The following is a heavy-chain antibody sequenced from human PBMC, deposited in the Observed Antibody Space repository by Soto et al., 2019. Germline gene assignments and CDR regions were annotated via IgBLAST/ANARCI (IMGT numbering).Heavy chain of an antibody. CDR1: GFTFSSYS. D-gene: IGHD3-3*01. J-gene: IGHJ4*02. Sequence: GGSLRLSCAASGFTFSSYSMHWVRQAPGKGLEWVSAINSSGGSTYYADSVKGRFTISRDNSKNTLYLQMNSLRAEDTAVYYCAKETEWLLDYWGQGTLVTVSS. CDR2: INSSGGST. CDR3: AKETEWLLDY. V-gene: IGHV3-23*01.